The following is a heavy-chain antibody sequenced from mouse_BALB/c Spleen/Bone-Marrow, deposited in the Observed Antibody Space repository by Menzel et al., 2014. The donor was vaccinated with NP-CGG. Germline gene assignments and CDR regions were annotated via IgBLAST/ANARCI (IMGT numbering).Heavy chain of an antibody. D-gene: IGHD1-1*01. CDR1: EFSLISYG. CDR3: AQFITTVGALDV. Sequence: ESGPGLVAPSQSLSITCTVSEFSLISYGVSWVRQPPGKGLEWLGVIWGDGSTNYHSALISRLSISKDNSKSQVFLKLNSLQIDDTATYYCAQFITTVGALDVWGAGTTVTVSS. CDR2: IWGDGST. V-gene: IGHV2-3*01. J-gene: IGHJ1*01.